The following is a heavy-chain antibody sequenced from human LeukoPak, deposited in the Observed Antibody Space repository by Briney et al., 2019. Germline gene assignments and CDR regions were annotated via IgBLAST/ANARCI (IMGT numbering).Heavy chain of an antibody. CDR3: ARGVEDSSGYYSYSDR. CDR2: IYYSGSS. CDR1: GGSISSYY. Sequence: SETLSLTCTVSGGSISSYYWSWIRQPPGKGLEWIGYIYYSGSSNYNPSLKSRVTISVDRSKNQYSLKLSSVTAADTAVYYCARGVEDSSGYYSYSDRWGQGTLVTVSS. J-gene: IGHJ4*02. D-gene: IGHD3-22*01. V-gene: IGHV4-59*01.